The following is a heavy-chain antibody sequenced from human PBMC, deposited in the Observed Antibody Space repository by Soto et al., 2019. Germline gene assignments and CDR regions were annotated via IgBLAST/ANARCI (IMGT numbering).Heavy chain of an antibody. CDR3: ARENGGWRIDP. V-gene: IGHV3-21*01. CDR1: GFTFSSYS. J-gene: IGHJ5*02. D-gene: IGHD3-16*01. CDR2: ISSSSSYI. Sequence: GGSLRLSCAASGFTFSSYSMNWVRQAPGKGLEWVSSISSSSSYIYYADSVKGRFTIPRDNAKNSLYLKMNSLRAEDTAVYYCARENGGWRIDPWGQGTLVTVSS.